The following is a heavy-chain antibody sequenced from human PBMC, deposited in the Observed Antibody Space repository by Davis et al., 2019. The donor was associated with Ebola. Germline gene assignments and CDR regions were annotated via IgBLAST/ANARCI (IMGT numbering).Heavy chain of an antibody. Sequence: ASVTVSCKASGYTFNLYGISWVRQAPGQGLEWMGWISAYNGNTNYAQRFQDRVTMTTDTSTNTAYMEVRSLRSDDTAVYYCARAQFPTTSDHWGQGTLVTVSS. CDR2: ISAYNGNT. V-gene: IGHV1-18*01. CDR1: GYTFNLYG. J-gene: IGHJ4*02. D-gene: IGHD1-1*01. CDR3: ARAQFPTTSDH.